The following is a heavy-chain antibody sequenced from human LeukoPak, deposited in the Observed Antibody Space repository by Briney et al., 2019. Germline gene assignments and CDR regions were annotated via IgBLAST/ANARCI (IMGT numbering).Heavy chain of an antibody. V-gene: IGHV3-23*01. J-gene: IGHJ4*02. CDR1: GSTFSSYA. CDR2: ISGSGGST. Sequence: GGSLRLSCAASGSTFSSYAMSWVRQAPGKGLEWVSAISGSGGSTYYADSVKGRFTISRDNSKNTLYLQMNSLRAEDTAVYYCAKDHPMVTMIVVVITAFDYWGQGTLVTVSS. CDR3: AKDHPMVTMIVVVITAFDY. D-gene: IGHD3-22*01.